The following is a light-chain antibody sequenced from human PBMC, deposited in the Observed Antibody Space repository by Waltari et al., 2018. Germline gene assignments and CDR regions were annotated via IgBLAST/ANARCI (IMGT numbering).Light chain of an antibody. CDR3: QQCYTIPT. CDR1: QNIFRY. Sequence: DIQMTQSPSSLSASVGDRVTITCRAGQNIFRYLNWYQHKPGRAPKLLIYDASSLQRGVPSRFAGSGSRTDFTLTISSLQPEDSATYYCQQCYTIPTFGGGTKVEIK. J-gene: IGKJ4*01. V-gene: IGKV1-39*01. CDR2: DAS.